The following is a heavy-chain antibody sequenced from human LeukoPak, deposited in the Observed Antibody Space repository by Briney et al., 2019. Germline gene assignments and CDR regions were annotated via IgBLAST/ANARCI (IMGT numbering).Heavy chain of an antibody. CDR2: INPNTGDT. Sequence: GASVEVSCKTSGYIFTGYYIHWVRQAPGQGLEWMGWINPNTGDTNYTQKFQGRVIMTRDTSITTAYMDLIRLKSDDTAVYYCARDEIGGSNWFDPWGQGTLVTVSS. CDR1: GYIFTGYY. D-gene: IGHD3-10*01. CDR3: ARDEIGGSNWFDP. J-gene: IGHJ5*02. V-gene: IGHV1-2*02.